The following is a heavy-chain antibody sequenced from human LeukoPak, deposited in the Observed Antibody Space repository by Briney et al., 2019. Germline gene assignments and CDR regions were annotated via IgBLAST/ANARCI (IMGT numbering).Heavy chain of an antibody. CDR2: ISYDGSNK. Sequence: GGSLRLSCAASGFTFRNYAMHWVRQAPGKGLEWVAVISYDGSNKYYADSVKGRFTISRDNSKNTLYLQMNSLRAEDTAVYYCAREVVAKHTLGFDYWGQGTLVTVSS. CDR3: AREVVAKHTLGFDY. CDR1: GFTFRNYA. J-gene: IGHJ4*02. V-gene: IGHV3-30*04. D-gene: IGHD2-15*01.